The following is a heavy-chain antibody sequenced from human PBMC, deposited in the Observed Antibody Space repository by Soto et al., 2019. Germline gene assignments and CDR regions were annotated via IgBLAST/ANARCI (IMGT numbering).Heavy chain of an antibody. CDR3: VGGQYYFDY. CDR2: ISYDGSNT. Sequence: QVQLVESGGGVVQPGKSLRLSCAASGFPFTTYGMHWVREGPAKGLEWVAVISYDGSNTYYADSVKGRFTISRDNSKNTLYLQMNSLRPEDTALYYCVGGQYYFDYRGQGTLVTGSS. CDR1: GFPFTTYG. D-gene: IGHD3-16*01. V-gene: IGHV3-30*03. J-gene: IGHJ4*02.